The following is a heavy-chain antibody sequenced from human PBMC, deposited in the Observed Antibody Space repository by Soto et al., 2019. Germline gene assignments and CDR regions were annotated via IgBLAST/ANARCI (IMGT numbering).Heavy chain of an antibody. CDR2: IYHSGST. D-gene: IGHD6-6*01. Sequence: PSETLSLTCAVSGGSISSSNWWSWVRQPPGKGLEWIGEIYHSGSTNYNPSLKSRVTISVDKSKNQFSLKLSSVTAADTAVYYCARAQSIAAGQGYYYYYGMDVWGQGTTVTVSS. CDR1: GGSISSSNW. CDR3: ARAQSIAAGQGYYYYYGMDV. J-gene: IGHJ6*02. V-gene: IGHV4-4*02.